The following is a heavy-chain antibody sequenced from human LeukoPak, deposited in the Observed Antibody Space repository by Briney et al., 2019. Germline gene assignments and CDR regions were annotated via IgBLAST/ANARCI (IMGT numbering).Heavy chain of an antibody. V-gene: IGHV3-53*01. Sequence: PGGSRRLSCAASGFTVSSNYMSWVRQAPGKGLEGVSVIYSGGSTYYADSGKGRFTISRDNSKNTLYLQMNSLRAEDTAVYYCARTTVTTYNYYYMDVWGKGTTVTVSS. CDR3: ARTTVTTYNYYYMDV. D-gene: IGHD4-17*01. J-gene: IGHJ6*03. CDR1: GFTVSSNY. CDR2: IYSGGST.